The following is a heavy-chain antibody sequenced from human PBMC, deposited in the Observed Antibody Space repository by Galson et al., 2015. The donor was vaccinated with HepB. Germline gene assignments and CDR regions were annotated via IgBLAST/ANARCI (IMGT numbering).Heavy chain of an antibody. Sequence: SLRLSCAASGFTFSSSWMNWVRQAPGKGLVWVSRINSDGSSTSYADSVKGRFTISRDNAKNTLYLQMNSLRAEDTAVYYCAKATIRGVIIAASYFDYWGQGTLVTVSS. J-gene: IGHJ4*02. CDR3: AKATIRGVIIAASYFDY. D-gene: IGHD3-10*01. CDR2: INSDGSST. V-gene: IGHV3-74*01. CDR1: GFTFSSSW.